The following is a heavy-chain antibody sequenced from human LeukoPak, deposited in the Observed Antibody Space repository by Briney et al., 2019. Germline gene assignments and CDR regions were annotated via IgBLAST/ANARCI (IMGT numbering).Heavy chain of an antibody. CDR1: GGSISSGSYY. CDR2: IYTSGST. V-gene: IGHV4-61*02. J-gene: IGHJ4*02. CDR3: ASADYDFWSGYYIYDY. Sequence: SQTLSLTCTVSGGSISSGSYYWRWIRQPAGKGLEWIGRIYTSGSTNYNPSLKSRVTISVDTSKNQFSLKLSSVTAADTAVYYCASADYDFWSGYYIYDYWGQGTLVTVSS. D-gene: IGHD3-3*01.